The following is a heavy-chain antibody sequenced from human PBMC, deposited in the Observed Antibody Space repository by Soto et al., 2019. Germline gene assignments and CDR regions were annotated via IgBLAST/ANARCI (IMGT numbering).Heavy chain of an antibody. CDR1: GFPFTSVW. CDR3: TSRIRTTNDN. D-gene: IGHD1-1*01. CDR2: VKTQAEGATT. V-gene: IGHV3-15*06. Sequence: EVQLVESGGGLVKPGESLRLSCVASGFPFTSVWMNWVLQAPGEGPEWLGRVKTQAEGATTNYAAPAKGRFPIFRDDSINAVYLQMTSLRIEDTALYYCTSRIRTTNDNWGQGTLVTVSS. J-gene: IGHJ4*02.